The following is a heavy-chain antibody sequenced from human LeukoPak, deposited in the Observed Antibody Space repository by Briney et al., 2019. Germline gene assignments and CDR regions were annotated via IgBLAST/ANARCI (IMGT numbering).Heavy chain of an antibody. CDR1: GGSVSSGNYY. D-gene: IGHD3-3*01. J-gene: IGHJ5*02. V-gene: IGHV4-61*01. CDR3: ARRSGYSPNWFDP. CDR2: IYYSGST. Sequence: SETLSLTCTVSGGSVSSGNYYWSWIRQPPGKGLEWIGYIYYSGSTNYNPSLKSRVTMSVDTSKNQFSLRLTSVTAADTAVYYCARRSGYSPNWFDPWGQGTLVTVSS.